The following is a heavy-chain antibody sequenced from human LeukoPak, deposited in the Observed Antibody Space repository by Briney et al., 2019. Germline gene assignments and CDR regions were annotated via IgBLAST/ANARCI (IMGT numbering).Heavy chain of an antibody. CDR2: ISGSGDST. CDR3: AKTRPLDSSSWSHGDY. D-gene: IGHD6-13*01. J-gene: IGHJ4*02. Sequence: GESLRLSCAASGFTFSSYAMSWVRQAPGKGLEWVSAISGSGDSTYYGDSVKGRFTISRDNSKNTLYLQMNSLRAEDTAVYYCAKTRPLDSSSWSHGDYWGQGTLVTVSS. CDR1: GFTFSSYA. V-gene: IGHV3-23*01.